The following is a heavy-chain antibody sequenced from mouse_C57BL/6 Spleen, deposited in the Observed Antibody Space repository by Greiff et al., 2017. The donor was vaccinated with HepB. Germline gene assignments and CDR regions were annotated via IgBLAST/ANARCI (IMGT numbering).Heavy chain of an antibody. J-gene: IGHJ3*01. V-gene: IGHV1-50*01. CDR2: IDPSDSYT. Sequence: VQLQQPGAELVKPGASVKLSCKASGYTFTSYWMQWVKQRPGQGLEWIGEIDPSDSYTNYNQKFKGKATLTVDTSSSTAYMQLSSLTSEDSAVYYCATPYYSNSSWFAYWGQGTLVTVSA. CDR3: ATPYYSNSSWFAY. D-gene: IGHD2-5*01. CDR1: GYTFTSYW.